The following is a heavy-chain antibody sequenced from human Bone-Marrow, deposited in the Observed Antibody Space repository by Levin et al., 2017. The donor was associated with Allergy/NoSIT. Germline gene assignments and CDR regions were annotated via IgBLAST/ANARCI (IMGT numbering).Heavy chain of an antibody. CDR2: IKQDGSEK. J-gene: IGHJ5*02. D-gene: IGHD3-9*01. CDR3: ARDRSKGYFDWLHNWCDH. CDR1: GFTFSSYW. V-gene: IGHV3-7*01. Sequence: PGGSLRLSCAASGFTFSSYWMSWVRQAPGKGLEWVANIKQDGSEKYYVDSVKGRFTISRDNAKNSLYLQMNSLRAEDTAVYYCARDRSKGYFDWLHNWCDHWGQGTLVTVSS.